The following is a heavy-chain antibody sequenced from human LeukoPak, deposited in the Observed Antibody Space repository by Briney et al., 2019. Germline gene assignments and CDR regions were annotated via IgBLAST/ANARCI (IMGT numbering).Heavy chain of an antibody. V-gene: IGHV3-30*18. J-gene: IGHJ4*02. CDR1: GFTFSSYG. CDR2: ISYNGSNK. CDR3: AKDQQLALDY. Sequence: GRSLRLPCAASGFTFSSYGMHWVRQAPGKGLEWVAVISYNGSNKYYADSVKGRFTISRDNSKNTLYLQMNSLRAEDTAVYYCAKDQQLALDYWGQGTLVTVSS. D-gene: IGHD6-6*01.